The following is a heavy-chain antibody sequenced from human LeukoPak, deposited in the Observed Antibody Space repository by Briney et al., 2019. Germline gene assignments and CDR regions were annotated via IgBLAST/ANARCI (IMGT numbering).Heavy chain of an antibody. CDR1: GYTFTGYY. D-gene: IGHD3-9*01. Sequence: ASVKVSCKASGYTFTGYYMHWVRQATGQGLEWMGWMNPNSGNTGYAQKFQGRVTMTRNTSISTAYMELSSLRSEDTAVYYCARGRGILTGYSPYYFDYWGQGTLVTVSS. J-gene: IGHJ4*02. CDR3: ARGRGILTGYSPYYFDY. CDR2: MNPNSGNT. V-gene: IGHV1-8*02.